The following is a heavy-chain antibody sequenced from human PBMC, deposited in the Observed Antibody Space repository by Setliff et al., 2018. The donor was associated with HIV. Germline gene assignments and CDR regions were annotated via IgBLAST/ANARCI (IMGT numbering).Heavy chain of an antibody. V-gene: IGHV1-2*06. Sequence: ASVKVSCKAAGYTLTNYHMHWVRQAPGQGLEWLGRINPNSGGTKYAQKFQGRVTMTRDTSISTAYMQLSSLRSEDTAVYYCARAKPSGSVFDYWGQGTLVTVSS. CDR3: ARAKPSGSVFDY. CDR1: GYTLTNYH. J-gene: IGHJ4*02. CDR2: INPNSGGT. D-gene: IGHD6-19*01.